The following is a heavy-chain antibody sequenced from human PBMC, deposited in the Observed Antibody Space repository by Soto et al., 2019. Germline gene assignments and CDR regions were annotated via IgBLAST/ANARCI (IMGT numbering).Heavy chain of an antibody. CDR1: GFTFSVYA. J-gene: IGHJ4*02. CDR2: ISGSGDST. V-gene: IGHV3-23*01. Sequence: EVRLLESGGGLVQPGGSLRLSCAASGFTFSVYAMSWVRQAPGKGLEWVSGISGSGDSTHYADSVKGRFTVSRDNSKGMLYLHTNSRRAPDTAISYCAKALYGGFTYWGQGTLVTVSS. CDR3: AKALYGGFTY. D-gene: IGHD3-10*01.